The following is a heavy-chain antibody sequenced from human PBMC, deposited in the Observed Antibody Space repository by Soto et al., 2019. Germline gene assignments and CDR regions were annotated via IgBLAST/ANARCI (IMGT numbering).Heavy chain of an antibody. CDR2: ISGSGGST. D-gene: IGHD2-2*02. J-gene: IGHJ6*02. V-gene: IGHV3-23*01. CDR3: AKGSSTSCYTSYGMDV. Sequence: HPGGSLRLSCAASGFTFSSYAMSWVRQAPGKGLEWVSAISGSGGSTYYADSVKGRFTISRDNSKNTLYLQMNSLRAEDTAVYYCAKGSSTSCYTSYGMDVWGQGTTVTVSS. CDR1: GFTFSSYA.